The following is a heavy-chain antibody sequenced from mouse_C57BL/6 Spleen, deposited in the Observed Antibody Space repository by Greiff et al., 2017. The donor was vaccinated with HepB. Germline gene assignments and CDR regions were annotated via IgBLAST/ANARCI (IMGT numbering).Heavy chain of an antibody. D-gene: IGHD2-1*01. CDR1: GFTFSSYT. CDR2: ISGGGGNT. CDR3: ARQAYGNYHFDY. J-gene: IGHJ2*01. Sequence: DVKLVESGGGLVKPGGSLKLSCAASGFTFSSYTMSWVRQTPEKRLEWVATISGGGGNTYYPDSVKGRFTISRDNAKNTLYLEMSSLRSEDTALYYCARQAYGNYHFDYWGQGTTLTVSS. V-gene: IGHV5-9*01.